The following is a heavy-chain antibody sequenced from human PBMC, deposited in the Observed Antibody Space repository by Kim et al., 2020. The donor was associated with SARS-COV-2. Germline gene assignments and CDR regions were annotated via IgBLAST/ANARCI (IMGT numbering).Heavy chain of an antibody. CDR2: IDQSGST. V-gene: IGHV4-4*02. CDR3: ARGVSSAWTLRDYYDP. J-gene: IGHJ5*02. D-gene: IGHD6-19*01. Sequence: VGQPPGKGLEWIGEIDQSGSTNNNSSLKSRLTIEVDKAKNQFSLKLNSVTAADTAVDYCARGVSSAWTLRDYYDPWGQGILVTVSS.